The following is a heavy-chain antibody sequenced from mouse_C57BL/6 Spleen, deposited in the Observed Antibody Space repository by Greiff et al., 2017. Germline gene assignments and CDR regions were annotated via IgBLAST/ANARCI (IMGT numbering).Heavy chain of an antibody. CDR1: GFTFSDYG. CDR3: ARSGYYPYYYAMDY. D-gene: IGHD2-3*01. V-gene: IGHV5-17*01. J-gene: IGHJ4*01. Sequence: EVKVVESGGGLVKPGGSLKLSCAASGFTFSDYGMHWVRQAPEKGLEWVAYISSGSSTIYYADTVKGRFTISRDNAKNTLFLQMTSLRSEDTAMXYCARSGYYPYYYAMDYWGQGTSVTVSS. CDR2: ISSGSSTI.